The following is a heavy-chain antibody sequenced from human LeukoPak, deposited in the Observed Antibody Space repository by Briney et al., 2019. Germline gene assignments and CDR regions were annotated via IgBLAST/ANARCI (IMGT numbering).Heavy chain of an antibody. Sequence: PSETLSLTCTVSGGSISSGGYYWSWIRQHPGKGLEWIGYIYYSGRTYYNPSLKSRVTISVDTSKNQFSLKLSSVTAADTAVYYCARVNYYGSGSYYKDLGYYYYGMDVWGQGTTVTVSS. V-gene: IGHV4-31*03. CDR2: IYYSGRT. CDR3: ARVNYYGSGSYYKDLGYYYYGMDV. J-gene: IGHJ6*02. D-gene: IGHD3-10*01. CDR1: GGSISSGGYY.